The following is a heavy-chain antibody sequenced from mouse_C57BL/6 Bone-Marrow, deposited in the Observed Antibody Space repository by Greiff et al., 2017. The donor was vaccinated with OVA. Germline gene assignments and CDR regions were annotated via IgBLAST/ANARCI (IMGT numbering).Heavy chain of an antibody. CDR3: ARRDYGSRGGYFDV. V-gene: IGHV1-55*01. J-gene: IGHJ1*03. Sequence: QVQLQQPGAELVKPGASVKMSCKASGYTFTSYWITWVKQRPGQGLEWIGDIYPGSGSTNYNEKFKSKATLTVDTSSSTAYMQLSSLTSEDSAVYYCARRDYGSRGGYFDVWGTGTTVTVSS. D-gene: IGHD1-1*01. CDR1: GYTFTSYW. CDR2: IYPGSGST.